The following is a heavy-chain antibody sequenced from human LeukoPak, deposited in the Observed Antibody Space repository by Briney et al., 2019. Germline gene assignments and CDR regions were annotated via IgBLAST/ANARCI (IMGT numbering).Heavy chain of an antibody. CDR2: IYYSGST. Sequence: SETLSLTCTVSGGSVNDYYWNWIRQPPGKGLEWIGYIYYSGSTDYNPSLKSRVTMSIDTSKNQFSLKLNSVTAADPAGYYCSRGGARGSSAFDVWGQGTMVIVSA. D-gene: IGHD3-10*01. J-gene: IGHJ3*01. V-gene: IGHV4-59*02. CDR1: GGSVNDYY. CDR3: SRGGARGSSAFDV.